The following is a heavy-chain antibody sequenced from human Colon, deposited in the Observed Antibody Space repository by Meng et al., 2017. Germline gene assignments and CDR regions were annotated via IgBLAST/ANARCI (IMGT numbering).Heavy chain of an antibody. CDR2: SYPGNGNT. CDR1: GYTFSRYA. J-gene: IGHJ5*02. D-gene: IGHD1-14*01. CDR3: ARVNLGDDWFDP. V-gene: IGHV1-3*01. Sequence: QAQLVQSGAEVKRPWASVKIACKASGYTFSRYAIHWVRQAPGQRFEWLGWSYPGNGNTRYSEKFQGRVTITMDTSASTAYLEVRSLKPEDTAVYYCARVNLGDDWFDPWGQGTLVTVSS.